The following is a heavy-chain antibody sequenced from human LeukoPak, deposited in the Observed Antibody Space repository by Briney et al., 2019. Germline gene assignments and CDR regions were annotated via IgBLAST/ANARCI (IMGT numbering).Heavy chain of an antibody. V-gene: IGHV1-46*01. J-gene: IGHJ4*02. CDR2: INPSGGST. CDR3: ATGSYDILTGYQSGIDY. CDR1: GYTFTSYY. Sequence: ASVKVSCKASGYTFTSYYMHWVRQAPGQGLEWMGIINPSGGSTSYAQKFQGRVTMTRDTSTSTVYMELSSLRSEDTAVYYCATGSYDILTGYQSGIDYWGQGTLVTVSS. D-gene: IGHD3-9*01.